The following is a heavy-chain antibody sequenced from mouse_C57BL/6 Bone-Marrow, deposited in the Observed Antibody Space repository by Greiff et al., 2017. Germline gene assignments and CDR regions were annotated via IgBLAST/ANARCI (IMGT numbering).Heavy chain of an antibody. CDR3: ARLQTGTAWFAY. D-gene: IGHD4-1*01. V-gene: IGHV5-6*01. Sequence: EVQLVESGGDLVKPGGSLKLSCAASGFTFSSYGMSWVRQTPDKRLEWVATISSGGSYTDYPDSVKGRFTISRDNAKNTLYLQMSSLTSEDTAMYYGARLQTGTAWFAYWGQGTLVTVSA. CDR2: ISSGGSYT. J-gene: IGHJ3*01. CDR1: GFTFSSYG.